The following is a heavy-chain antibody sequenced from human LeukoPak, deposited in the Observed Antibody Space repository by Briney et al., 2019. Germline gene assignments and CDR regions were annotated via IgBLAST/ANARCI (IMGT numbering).Heavy chain of an antibody. CDR3: TIDYCSGGSCYSGAP. CDR1: GFTFSNAW. CDR2: IKSKTDGGTT. Sequence: GGSLRLSCAASGFTFSNAWTSWVRQAPGKGLEWVGRIKSKTDGGTTDYAAPVKGRFTISRDDSKNTLYLQMNSLRTEDTAVYYCTIDYCSGGSCYSGAPWGQGTLVTVSS. V-gene: IGHV3-15*01. J-gene: IGHJ5*02. D-gene: IGHD2-15*01.